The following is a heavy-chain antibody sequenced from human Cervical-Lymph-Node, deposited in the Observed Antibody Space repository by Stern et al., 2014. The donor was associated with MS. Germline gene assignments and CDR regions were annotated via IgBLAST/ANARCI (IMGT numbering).Heavy chain of an antibody. D-gene: IGHD3-10*01. V-gene: IGHV3-23*04. J-gene: IGHJ4*02. CDR3: AKPYLYGSDSYYQTFDY. CDR1: ALRFSRYA. CDR2: SIVADGSS. Sequence: VQLVESGGGLQQSGGSLSLSCAASALRFSRYAMSWVRQSPGKGLEWVSSIVADGSSAYANSVKGRFTISRDNVMAALYLQMNSLRAEDTAVYFCAKPYLYGSDSYYQTFDYWGQGTPVTVSS.